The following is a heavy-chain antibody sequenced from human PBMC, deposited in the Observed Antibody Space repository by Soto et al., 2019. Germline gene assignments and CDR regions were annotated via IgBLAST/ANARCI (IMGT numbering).Heavy chain of an antibody. CDR2: ISSSSSIT. V-gene: IGHV3-48*02. Sequence: EVQLVESGGGLVQPGGSLRLSCAASGFTFSSYSMNWVRQAPGKGLEWVSYISSSSSITYYADSVKGRFTISRDNSKNSLYLQMNSLRDEDTAVYYCASEMIRCGGGAFDNWGQGTMVTVSS. J-gene: IGHJ3*02. CDR3: ASEMIRCGGGAFDN. D-gene: IGHD3-16*01. CDR1: GFTFSSYS.